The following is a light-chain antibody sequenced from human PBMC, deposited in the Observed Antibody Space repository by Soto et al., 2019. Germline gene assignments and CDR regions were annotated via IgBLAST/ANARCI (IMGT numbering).Light chain of an antibody. CDR3: CSYAGGTSVV. Sequence: QSALTQPASVSGSPGQSITISCTGTSSDVGRYSLVSWYQQHPGKAPKLMIYEDIERPSGVSNRFSGSKSGNTASLTISGLQTEDEADYYCCSYAGGTSVVFGGGTKLTV. J-gene: IGLJ2*01. CDR2: EDI. CDR1: SSDVGRYSL. V-gene: IGLV2-23*01.